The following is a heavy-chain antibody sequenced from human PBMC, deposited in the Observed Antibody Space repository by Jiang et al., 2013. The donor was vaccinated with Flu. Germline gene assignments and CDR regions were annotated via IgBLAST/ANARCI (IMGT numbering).Heavy chain of an antibody. CDR2: ISAYNGNT. Sequence: SGAEVKKPGASVKVSCKASGYTFTSYGISWVRQAPGQGLEWMGWISAYNGNTNYAQKLQGRVTMTTDTSTSTAYMELRSLRSDDTAVYYCARRENPLLWFGEYQFDYWGQGTLVTVSS. D-gene: IGHD3-10*01. V-gene: IGHV1-18*01. J-gene: IGHJ4*02. CDR3: ARRENPLLWFGEYQFDY. CDR1: GYTFTSYG.